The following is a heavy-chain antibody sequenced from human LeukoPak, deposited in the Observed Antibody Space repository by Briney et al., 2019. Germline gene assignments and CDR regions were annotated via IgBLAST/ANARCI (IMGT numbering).Heavy chain of an antibody. D-gene: IGHD3-3*01. CDR2: INHSGST. V-gene: IGHV4-34*01. CDR1: GGSFSGYY. J-gene: IGHJ6*02. CDR3: ARVYDFWSGYSLNVPPYYYYYGMDV. Sequence: PSETLSLTCAVYGGSFSGYYWSWIRQPPGKGLGWIGEINHSGSTNYNPFLKSRVTISVDTSKNQFSLKLSSVTAADTAVYYCARVYDFWSGYSLNVPPYYYYYGMDVWGQGTTVTVSS.